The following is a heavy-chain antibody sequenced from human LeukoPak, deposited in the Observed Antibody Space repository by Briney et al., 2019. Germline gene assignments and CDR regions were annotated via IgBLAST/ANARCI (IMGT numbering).Heavy chain of an antibody. D-gene: IGHD2-15*01. CDR2: IKSKTDGGTT. CDR1: GLTFSNAW. CDR3: TALGAASEY. V-gene: IGHV3-15*01. J-gene: IGHJ4*02. Sequence: PGGSLRLSCVASGLTFSNAWMSWIRHAPGKGLQWVGHIKSKTDGGTTDYAAPVKGRSTISRDDSKNTLYLQMNSLKNEDAALYYCTALGAASEYWGQGALVTVSS.